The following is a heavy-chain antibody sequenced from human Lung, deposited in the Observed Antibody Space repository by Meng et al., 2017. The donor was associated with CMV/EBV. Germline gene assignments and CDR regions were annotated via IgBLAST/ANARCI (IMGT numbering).Heavy chain of an antibody. CDR1: GDTSSGYT. V-gene: IGHV1-69*08. Sequence: SVKVSCKASGDTSSGYTINWVRQAPGQGLEWVGRIIPILGTANYAQKLQGRVTFTADKSTSTAYMELSSLRSEDTAVYYCATDGGLGEVVLTINYHYYALDVWGQWTSVTVSS. D-gene: IGHD3-10*01. J-gene: IGHJ6*02. CDR2: IIPILGTA. CDR3: ATDGGLGEVVLTINYHYYALDV.